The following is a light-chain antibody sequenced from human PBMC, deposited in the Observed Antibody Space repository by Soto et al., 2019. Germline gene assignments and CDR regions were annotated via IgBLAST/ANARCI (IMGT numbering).Light chain of an antibody. CDR3: TSWTTSTTMI. V-gene: IGLV2-14*03. J-gene: IGLJ2*01. CDR2: DVN. CDR1: SSDIGAYNF. Sequence: QSALTQPASVSGSPGQSITISCTGTSSDIGAYNFVSWYQQHPGEVPKLILYDVNVRPSGVSNRFSGSKSGNTASLTISGLHAEDDADYYCTSWTTSTTMIFGGGTKLTVL.